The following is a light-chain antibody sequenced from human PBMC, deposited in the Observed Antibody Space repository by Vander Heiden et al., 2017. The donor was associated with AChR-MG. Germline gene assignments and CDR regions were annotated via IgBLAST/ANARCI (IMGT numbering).Light chain of an antibody. V-gene: IGLV1-51*01. CDR2: DNN. Sequence: QSVLTQPPSVSAAAGQRVTIACAGSSSNIGLHYVSWSHQLPGTAPKLLIYDNNKRPSGIPDRFSGSKSGTSATLGITGLQTGDEADYYCAAWDSGLSAVVFGTGTKVSVL. CDR1: SSNIGLHY. CDR3: AAWDSGLSAVV. J-gene: IGLJ1*01.